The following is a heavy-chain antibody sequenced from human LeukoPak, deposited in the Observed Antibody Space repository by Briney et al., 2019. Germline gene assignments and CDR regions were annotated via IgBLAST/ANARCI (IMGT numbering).Heavy chain of an antibody. CDR2: IYTGGST. D-gene: IGHD3-22*01. J-gene: IGHJ1*01. CDR1: GLTVSRHY. CDR3: ATPYSADSSGYYYEHFQH. Sequence: GGSLRLSCVAPGLTVSRHYMTWVRQAPGKGLEWLSVIYTGGSTNYADSVKGRFTISRDNSKNILYLQMNSLRAEDTAVYYCATPYSADSSGYYYEHFQHWGQGTLVTVSS. V-gene: IGHV3-53*01.